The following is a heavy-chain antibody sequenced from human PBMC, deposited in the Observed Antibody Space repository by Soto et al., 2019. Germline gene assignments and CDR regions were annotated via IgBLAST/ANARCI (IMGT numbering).Heavy chain of an antibody. Sequence: PGESLKPSFTGFGYTFTTFWIRLVRELPGNGLEWMGRIDPRDSYVNYSPSFQGHVTISLDKSISTDYLQWGSLKASDTAMYYCARLFCSTTTCDSWFDPWGQGTLVTVSS. V-gene: IGHV5-10-1*01. CDR2: IDPRDSYV. CDR1: GYTFTTFW. D-gene: IGHD2-2*01. CDR3: ARLFCSTTTCDSWFDP. J-gene: IGHJ5*02.